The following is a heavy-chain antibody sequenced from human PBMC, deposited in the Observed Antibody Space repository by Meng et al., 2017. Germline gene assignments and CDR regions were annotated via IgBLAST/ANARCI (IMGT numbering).Heavy chain of an antibody. D-gene: IGHD3-10*01. CDR1: GFTFSGYW. CDR3: ARERGSRQFDL. Sequence: GESLKISCVASGFTFSGYWMGWVRQAPGKGLEWVANIKQDGSEMYYVDSVKGRFTISRDNAKNSLYVLMNSLRVEDTALYFCARERGSRQFDLWGRGTLVTVSS. J-gene: IGHJ2*01. CDR2: IKQDGSEM. V-gene: IGHV3-7*01.